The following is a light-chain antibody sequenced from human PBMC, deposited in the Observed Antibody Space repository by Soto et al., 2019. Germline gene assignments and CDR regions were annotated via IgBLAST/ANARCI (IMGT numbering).Light chain of an antibody. CDR1: QSLITRS. CDR2: GAS. V-gene: IGKV3-20*01. Sequence: EIVLTQSPGTLSLFPGERATLSCRARQSLITRSLAWYQQKPGQAPRLLIYGASSRATGIPNRFSCSGSGTAFTLTISRLEPEDFAEYSCPQYGTSPTFGQGTRLEIQ. CDR3: PQYGTSPT. J-gene: IGKJ5*01.